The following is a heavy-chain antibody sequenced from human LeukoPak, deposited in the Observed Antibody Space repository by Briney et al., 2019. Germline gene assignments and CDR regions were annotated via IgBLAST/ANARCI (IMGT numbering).Heavy chain of an antibody. D-gene: IGHD6-19*01. CDR3: ARDLAEGYSSGWYPGVVAFDI. V-gene: IGHV1-2*02. CDR2: INPNSGGT. CDR1: GYTFTDYY. Sequence: GASVKVSCKASGYTFTDYYMHWVRQAPGQGLEWMGWINPNSGGTNYAQKFQGRVTMTRDTSISTAYMELSRLRSDDTAVYYCARDLAEGYSSGWYPGVVAFDIWGQGTMVTVSS. J-gene: IGHJ3*02.